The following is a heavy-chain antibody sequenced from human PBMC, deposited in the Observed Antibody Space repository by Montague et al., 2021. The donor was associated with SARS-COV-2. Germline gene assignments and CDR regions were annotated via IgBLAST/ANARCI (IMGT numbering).Heavy chain of an antibody. CDR2: IYYSGST. J-gene: IGHJ4*02. Sequence: SETLSLTCTVSGGSISSSSYYWGWIRQPPGKGLEWIGCIYYSGSTYYNLSLKSLVTIYADTSKNQFSLKLSSVTAAATAVYYCARVAPYTYDYYFDYWGQGTLVTVSS. D-gene: IGHD3-16*01. CDR3: ARVAPYTYDYYFDY. CDR1: GGSISSSSYY. V-gene: IGHV4-39*01.